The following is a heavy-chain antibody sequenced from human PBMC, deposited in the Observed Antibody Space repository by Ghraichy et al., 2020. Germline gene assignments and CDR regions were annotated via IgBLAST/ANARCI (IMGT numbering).Heavy chain of an antibody. CDR2: ISGGSRAI. V-gene: IGHV3-48*02. Sequence: LSLTCAASGFTFSTHSMNWVRQAPGKGLEWVSYISGGSRAIYYADAVKGRFTISRDNAKNSLYLQMNSLRDEDTAVYYCTRDSRVAYGMDVWGQGTTVTVSS. CDR3: TRDSRVAYGMDV. CDR1: GFTFSTHS. D-gene: IGHD4-23*01. J-gene: IGHJ6*02.